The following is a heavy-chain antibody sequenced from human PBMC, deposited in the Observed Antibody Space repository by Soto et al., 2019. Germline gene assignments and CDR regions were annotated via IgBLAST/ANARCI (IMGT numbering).Heavy chain of an antibody. Sequence: QVQLQESGPGLVTPSGTLSVTCAVSSGSISSSYWWSWVRQPPGERLEWIGEIHHSGDSNYNPSLESRGNTSVDKSKNQFSLRLSSVTAADTAVYYCARIDYGTGSDYNFDSWGQGTLVTVSS. CDR2: IHHSGDS. CDR1: SGSISSSYW. J-gene: IGHJ4*02. D-gene: IGHD3-10*01. V-gene: IGHV4-4*02. CDR3: ARIDYGTGSDYNFDS.